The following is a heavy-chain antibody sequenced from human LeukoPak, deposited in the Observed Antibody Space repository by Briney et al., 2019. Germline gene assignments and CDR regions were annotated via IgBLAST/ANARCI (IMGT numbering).Heavy chain of an antibody. V-gene: IGHV1-2*02. J-gene: IGHJ4*02. CDR2: INPKTGGT. CDR3: ARRISPDY. Sequence: ASVKVSCKTSGYTFTDYYIHWVRQAPGQGLEWVGWINPKTGGTDYAQKFQGRVTVTRDTSISTAYMELTRLRSDDTAVFYCARRISPDYWGQGTLVTVPS. CDR1: GYTFTDYY.